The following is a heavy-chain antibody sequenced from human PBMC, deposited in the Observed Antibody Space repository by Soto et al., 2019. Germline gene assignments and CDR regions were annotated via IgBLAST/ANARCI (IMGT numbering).Heavy chain of an antibody. V-gene: IGHV3-21*01. CDR1: GFTLRRVS. CDR3: ARVAY. CDR2: ISSGSSDT. J-gene: IGHJ4*02. Sequence: GGSLSPSVEASGFTLRRVSMNRDRQVPGKGLEWVASISSGSSDTWYADSVKGRFIIARDNAQNSLFLQMNTLRPEDTAMYYCARVAYWGPGTQVTVSS.